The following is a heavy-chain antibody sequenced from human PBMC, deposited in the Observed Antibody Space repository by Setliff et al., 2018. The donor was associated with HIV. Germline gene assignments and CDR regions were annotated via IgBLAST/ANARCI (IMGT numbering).Heavy chain of an antibody. D-gene: IGHD2-21*02. Sequence: PSETLSLTCTVSGGSINNDIYFWSWIRQYPGKGLEWIGYIYYSGSTYYNPSLKSRVTISVDTSKNQFSMKLSSVTAADTAVYYCARGGAFCGRDSCYYLDYWGQGNPVTVSS. V-gene: IGHV4-39*01. J-gene: IGHJ4*02. CDR1: GGSINNDIYF. CDR3: ARGGAFCGRDSCYYLDY. CDR2: IYYSGST.